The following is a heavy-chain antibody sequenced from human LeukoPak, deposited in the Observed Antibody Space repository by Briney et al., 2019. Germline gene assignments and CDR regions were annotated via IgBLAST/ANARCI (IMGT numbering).Heavy chain of an antibody. CDR3: ARGQRWLQLPYYFDY. CDR2: IIPIFGTA. V-gene: IGHV1-69*13. Sequence: ASVKVSCKASGCTFTSYGISWVRQAPGQGLEWMGGIIPIFGTANYAQKFQGRVTITADESTSTAYMELSSLRSEDTAVYYCARGQRWLQLPYYFDYWGQGTLVTVSS. J-gene: IGHJ4*02. CDR1: GCTFTSYG. D-gene: IGHD5-24*01.